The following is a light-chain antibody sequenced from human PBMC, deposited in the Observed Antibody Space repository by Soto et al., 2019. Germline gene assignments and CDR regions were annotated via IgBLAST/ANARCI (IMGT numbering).Light chain of an antibody. J-gene: IGKJ5*01. V-gene: IGKV3-20*01. CDR1: QRLSSSY. CDR3: QQYNNWPPIT. Sequence: EIVLTQSPGTLSLSPGDRATLSCRASQRLSSSYLAWYQQKPGQAPRLLIYAASSRATGIPDRFSGSGSGTDFTLTISSLQSEDFAVYYCQQYNNWPPITFGQGTRLEIK. CDR2: AAS.